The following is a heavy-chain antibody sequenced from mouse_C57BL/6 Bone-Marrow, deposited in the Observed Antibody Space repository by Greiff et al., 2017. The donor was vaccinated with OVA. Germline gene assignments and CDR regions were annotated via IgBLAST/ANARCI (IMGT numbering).Heavy chain of an antibody. CDR1: GYSITSGYD. CDR2: ISYSGST. D-gene: IGHD1-1*01. V-gene: IGHV3-1*01. J-gene: IGHJ1*03. CDR3: AREPLIYYYGRGYFDV. Sequence: EVQLVESGPGMVKPSQSLSLTCTVTGYSITSGYDWHWIRHFPGNKLEWMGYISYSGSTNYNPSLKSRISITHDTSKNHFFLKLNSVTTEDTATYYCAREPLIYYYGRGYFDVWGTGTTVTVSS.